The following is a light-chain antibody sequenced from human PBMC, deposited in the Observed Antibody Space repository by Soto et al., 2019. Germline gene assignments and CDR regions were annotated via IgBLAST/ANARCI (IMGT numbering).Light chain of an antibody. J-gene: IGKJ5*01. CDR1: QSVSSSY. CDR2: GAS. Sequence: EIVLTQSPGTLSLSPGERATLSCRASQSVSSSYLAWYQQKPGQAPRLLIYGASSRATGIPDRFSGSGSGTDFTLTISRLEPGDFGVYYCQQFDTSPPSTFGQGTRLEIK. CDR3: QQFDTSPPST. V-gene: IGKV3-20*01.